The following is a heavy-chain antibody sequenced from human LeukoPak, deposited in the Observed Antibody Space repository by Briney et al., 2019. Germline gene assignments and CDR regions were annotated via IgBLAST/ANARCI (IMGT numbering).Heavy chain of an antibody. CDR3: ARDGYYGSGSPYYYYMDV. CDR2: ISSSSSYI. V-gene: IGHV3-21*01. D-gene: IGHD3-10*01. Sequence: PGGSLRLSCAASGFTFSSYSMNWVRQAPGKGLEWVSSISSSSSYINYADSVKGRFTISRDNAKNSLYLQMNSLRAEDTAVYYCARDGYYGSGSPYYYYMDVWGKGTTVTISS. CDR1: GFTFSSYS. J-gene: IGHJ6*03.